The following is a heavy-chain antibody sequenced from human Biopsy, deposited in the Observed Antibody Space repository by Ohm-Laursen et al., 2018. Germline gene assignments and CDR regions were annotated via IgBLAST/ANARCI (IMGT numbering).Heavy chain of an antibody. D-gene: IGHD3-10*01. V-gene: IGHV4-4*07. CDR3: AREDEGLLHALDL. CDR1: GASMTGYF. Sequence: SETLSLTCTVSGASMTGYFWTWVRQPAGKGLEWIGHIYTIGDTTYNPSLESRVTMSLDTSKNQFSLKMTSLTAADTAVYFCAREDEGLLHALDLWGQGTMVTVSS. J-gene: IGHJ3*01. CDR2: IYTIGDT.